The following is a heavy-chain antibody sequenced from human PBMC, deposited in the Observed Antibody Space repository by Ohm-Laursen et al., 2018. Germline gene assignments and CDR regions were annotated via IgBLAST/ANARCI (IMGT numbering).Heavy chain of an antibody. CDR2: MNPNSGNT. D-gene: IGHD5-12*01. V-gene: IGHV1-8*01. CDR3: ARGLQQWMMNWFDP. CDR1: GYTFTSYD. Sequence: ASVKVSCKSSGYTFTSYDINWVRQATGQGLEWMGWMNPNSGNTGYAQKFQGRVTMTRNTSISTAYMELSSLRSEDTAVYYCARGLQQWMMNWFDPWGQGTLVTVSS. J-gene: IGHJ5*02.